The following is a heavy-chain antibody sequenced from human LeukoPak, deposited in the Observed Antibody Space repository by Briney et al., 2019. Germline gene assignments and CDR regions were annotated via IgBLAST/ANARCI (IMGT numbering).Heavy chain of an antibody. Sequence: GGSLRLSCAASGFTFTNYAVNWVRQAPGKGLEWVSFIRNDGRNKFYADSVKGRFTISRDNSRNTLYLQMDSLRPEDTAVYYCARANDYGDYGGWDSWGQGTLVTVSS. J-gene: IGHJ4*02. D-gene: IGHD4-17*01. CDR2: IRNDGRNK. V-gene: IGHV3-30*02. CDR3: ARANDYGDYGGWDS. CDR1: GFTFTNYA.